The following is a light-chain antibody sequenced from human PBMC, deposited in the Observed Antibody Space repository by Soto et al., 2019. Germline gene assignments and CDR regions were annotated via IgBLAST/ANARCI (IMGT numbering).Light chain of an antibody. V-gene: IGKV3-20*01. J-gene: IGKJ1*01. CDR1: QSVSSRD. CDR2: ATS. CDR3: QQYGTSRWT. Sequence: EIVLTQSPGTLSLSPGERATLSCRASQSVSSRDLAWYQQKPGQAPRLLIYATSSRAAGIPDRFSGSGSGTDFTLTISRLEPEDFAVYYCQQYGTSRWTFGQGTKVDIK.